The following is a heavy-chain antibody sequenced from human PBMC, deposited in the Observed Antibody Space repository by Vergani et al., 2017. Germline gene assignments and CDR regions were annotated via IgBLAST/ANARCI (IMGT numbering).Heavy chain of an antibody. CDR2: ISGGGVST. CDR1: GFPFSSYA. D-gene: IGHD1-14*01. Sequence: EVQLLESGGGLVQPGGSLRLSCAASGFPFSSYAMSWVRQAPGKGREWVSAISGGGVSTYYADSVKGRFTISRDNSKNTLYLQMNSLRAEDTAVYYCAAPGRYYYYYYMDVWGKGTTVTVSS. CDR3: AAPGRYYYYYYMDV. V-gene: IGHV3-23*01. J-gene: IGHJ6*03.